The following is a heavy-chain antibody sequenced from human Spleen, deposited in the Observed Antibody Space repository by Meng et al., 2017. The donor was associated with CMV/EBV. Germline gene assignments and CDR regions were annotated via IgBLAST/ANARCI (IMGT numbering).Heavy chain of an antibody. Sequence: LTCAVYGGSFSGYYWSWIRQPPGKGLEWIGEINHSGSTNYNPSLKSRVTISVDTSKNQFSLKLSSVTAADTAVYCCARSRERLVPNYWGQGTLVTVSS. CDR1: GGSFSGYY. V-gene: IGHV4-34*01. D-gene: IGHD6-13*01. J-gene: IGHJ4*02. CDR2: INHSGST. CDR3: ARSRERLVPNY.